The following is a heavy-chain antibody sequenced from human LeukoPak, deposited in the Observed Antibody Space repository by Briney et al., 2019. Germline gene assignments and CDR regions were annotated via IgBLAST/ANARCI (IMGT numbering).Heavy chain of an antibody. D-gene: IGHD3-10*01. Sequence: SETLFLTCTVSGGSISSYYWSWIRQPPGKGLEWIGYIYYSGSTNYNPSLKSRVTISVDTSKNQFSLKLSSVTAADTAVYYCARHLVGDGQWMYYYYGMDVWGQGTTVTVSS. CDR3: ARHLVGDGQWMYYYYGMDV. J-gene: IGHJ6*02. V-gene: IGHV4-59*08. CDR1: GGSISSYY. CDR2: IYYSGST.